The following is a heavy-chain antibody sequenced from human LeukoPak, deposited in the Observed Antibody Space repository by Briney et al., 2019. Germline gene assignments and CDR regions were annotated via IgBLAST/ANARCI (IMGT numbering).Heavy chain of an antibody. CDR3: AREGSGGYCSGGSCYYFDY. CDR1: GFTFSSYA. J-gene: IGHJ4*02. D-gene: IGHD2-15*01. CDR2: ISYDGSNK. V-gene: IGHV3-30-3*01. Sequence: GGSLRLSCAASGFTFSSYAMHWVRQAPGKGLEWVAVISYDGSNKYYADSVKGRFRISRDNSKNTLYLQMNSLRAEDTAVYYCAREGSGGYCSGGSCYYFDYWGQGTLVTVSS.